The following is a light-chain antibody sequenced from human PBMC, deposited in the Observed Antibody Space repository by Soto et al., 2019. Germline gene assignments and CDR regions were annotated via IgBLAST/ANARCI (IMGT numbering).Light chain of an antibody. CDR3: QQYGSSRGT. Sequence: EIVLAQSPRTLSLSPGERVTLSCRASQSVRSSYLAWYQQKPGQAPRLLIYGASSRATGIPHRFSGSGSGTDFTLTISRLEPEDFAVYYCQQYGSSRGTFGQGTKVEIK. J-gene: IGKJ1*01. V-gene: IGKV3-20*01. CDR2: GAS. CDR1: QSVRSSY.